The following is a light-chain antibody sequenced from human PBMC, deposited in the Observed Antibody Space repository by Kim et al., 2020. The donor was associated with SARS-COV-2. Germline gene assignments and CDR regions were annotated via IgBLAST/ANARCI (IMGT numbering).Light chain of an antibody. CDR2: DAS. CDR3: QQRSNSIT. J-gene: IGKJ5*01. Sequence: SFPPVQRAPHSCRASQSVGNYFAWYQQKPGQAPRLLIFDASNRATDIPARFSGSGSGTDFTLTVSSLEPEDFAIYYCQQRSNSITFGQGTRLEI. V-gene: IGKV3-11*01. CDR1: QSVGNY.